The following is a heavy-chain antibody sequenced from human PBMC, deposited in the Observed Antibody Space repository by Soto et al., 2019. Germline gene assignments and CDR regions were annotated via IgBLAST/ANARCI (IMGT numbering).Heavy chain of an antibody. J-gene: IGHJ4*02. CDR2: INPILSMS. CDR1: GDTFTFYS. Sequence: QVQLVQSRAEVKRPGSSVKVSCKASGDTFTFYSINWVRQAPGLGLEWMGRINPILSMSNYAQRFQGRVTMTADKSTSTAYMELSSLRSEDTGIYYCASSYGSGYRAFDYWGQGALVTVSS. V-gene: IGHV1-69*02. CDR3: ASSYGSGYRAFDY. D-gene: IGHD3-10*01.